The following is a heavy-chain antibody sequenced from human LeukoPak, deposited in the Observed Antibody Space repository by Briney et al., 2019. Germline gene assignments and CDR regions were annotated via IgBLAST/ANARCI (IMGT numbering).Heavy chain of an antibody. D-gene: IGHD3-22*01. CDR2: IYTSGST. V-gene: IGHV4-61*02. J-gene: IGHJ6*03. Sequence: PSETLSLTCTVSGGSISSGSYYWSWIRQPAGKGLEWIGRIYTSGSTNYNPSLKSRVTISVDTSKNQFSLKLSSVTAADTAVYYCARDYYDPHFYYYYYMDVWGKGTTVTVFS. CDR1: GGSISSGSYY. CDR3: ARDYYDPHFYYYYYMDV.